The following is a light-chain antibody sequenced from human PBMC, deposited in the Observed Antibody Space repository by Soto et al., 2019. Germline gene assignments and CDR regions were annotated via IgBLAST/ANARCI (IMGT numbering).Light chain of an antibody. CDR1: QSIGSR. Sequence: DIQMTQSPSTLSASVGDRVTITCRASQSIGSRLAWYQQKPGEAPKLLIYKASSLQSWVPSRFSGSGSETEFTLTISSLQPEDFASYYCHQYENFFWTFGQGPKVEF. CDR3: HQYENFFWT. CDR2: KAS. V-gene: IGKV1-5*03. J-gene: IGKJ1*01.